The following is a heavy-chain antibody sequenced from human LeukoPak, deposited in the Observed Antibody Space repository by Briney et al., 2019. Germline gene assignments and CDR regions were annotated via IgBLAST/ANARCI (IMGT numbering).Heavy chain of an antibody. Sequence: SVKVSCKASGGTFSSYAISWVRQAPGQGLEWMGRIIPILGIANYAQQFQGRVTITADKSTSTAYMELSSLRSEDTAVYYCARVSSGYYYSEVWGQGTMVTVSS. CDR1: GGTFSSYA. D-gene: IGHD3-22*01. J-gene: IGHJ3*01. CDR3: ARVSSGYYYSEV. CDR2: IIPILGIA. V-gene: IGHV1-69*04.